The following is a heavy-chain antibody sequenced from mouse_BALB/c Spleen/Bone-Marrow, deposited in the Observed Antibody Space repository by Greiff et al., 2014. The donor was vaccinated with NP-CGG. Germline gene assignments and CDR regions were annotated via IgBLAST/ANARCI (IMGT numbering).Heavy chain of an antibody. CDR3: ARSCCDGGCRRYDY. Sequence: DVKLVQSGGGLVQPGGSLSLSCATSGFTFTDYYMNWVRQPPGKALEWLGFIRTKANGYTIEYSASVKGRFTITRDNSKSIIYFHMNTLRADDGSTFYCARSCCDGGCRRYDYWGQGTSLTVSS. D-gene: IGHD2-12*01. CDR2: IRTKANGYTI. J-gene: IGHJ2*02. CDR1: GFTFTDYY. V-gene: IGHV7-3*02.